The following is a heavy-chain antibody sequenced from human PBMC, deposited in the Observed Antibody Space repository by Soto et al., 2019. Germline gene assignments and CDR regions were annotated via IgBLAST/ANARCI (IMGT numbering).Heavy chain of an antibody. CDR1: GFTFTAFA. D-gene: IGHD3-9*01. CDR3: AKDRYFGSYYFDY. CDR2: ISYDGRQS. J-gene: IGHJ4*02. V-gene: IGHV3-30*04. Sequence: AGGSLRLSCAASGFTFTAFAVHWVRQAPGKGLEWVAVISYDGRQSRYADSVKGRLTLSRDNSKNTVFLQMNSLTTEDTAIYYCAKDRYFGSYYFDYWGQGTRVTVSS.